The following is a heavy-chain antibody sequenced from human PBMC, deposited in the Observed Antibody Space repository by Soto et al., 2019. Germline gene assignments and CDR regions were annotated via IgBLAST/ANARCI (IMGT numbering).Heavy chain of an antibody. V-gene: IGHV1-69*12. CDR3: ARDLLHPPQRGGSGVNDAFDI. D-gene: IGHD3-10*01. CDR2: IIPIFGTA. CDR1: GGTFSSYA. Sequence: QVQLVQSGAEVKKPGSSVKVSCKASGGTFSSYAISWVRQAPGQGLEWMGGIIPIFGTANYAQKFQGRVTITADESTSTAYMELSSLRSEDTAVYYCARDLLHPPQRGGSGVNDAFDIWGQGTMVTVSS. J-gene: IGHJ3*02.